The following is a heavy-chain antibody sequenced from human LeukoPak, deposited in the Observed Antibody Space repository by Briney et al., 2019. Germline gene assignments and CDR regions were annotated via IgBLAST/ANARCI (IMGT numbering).Heavy chain of an antibody. V-gene: IGHV3-11*01. D-gene: IGHD6-13*01. J-gene: IGHJ5*02. CDR2: ISSSGSTI. CDR3: AREDQDSSSWPYKNWFDP. Sequence: GGSLRLSCAASGFTFSDYYMSWIRQAPGKGLEWVSYISSSGSTIYYADSVKGRFTISRDNAKNSLYLQMNSLRAEDTAVYYCAREDQDSSSWPYKNWFDPWGQGTLVTVSS. CDR1: GFTFSDYY.